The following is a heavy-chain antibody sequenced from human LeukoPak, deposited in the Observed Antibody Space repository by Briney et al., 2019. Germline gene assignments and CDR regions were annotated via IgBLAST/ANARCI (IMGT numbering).Heavy chain of an antibody. Sequence: KPAGSLRLSCAASRFTFSDYYMSWIRQAPGKGLEWVSYISSSSSYTRYADSVKGRFTISRDNAKNSLYLQMNSLRVEDTALYFCARVGSGWYHGDYWGQGTLVTVSS. J-gene: IGHJ4*02. CDR1: RFTFSDYY. CDR3: ARVGSGWYHGDY. D-gene: IGHD6-19*01. CDR2: ISSSSSYT. V-gene: IGHV3-11*05.